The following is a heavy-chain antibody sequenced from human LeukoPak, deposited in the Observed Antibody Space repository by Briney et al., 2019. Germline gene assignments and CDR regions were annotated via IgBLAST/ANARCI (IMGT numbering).Heavy chain of an antibody. J-gene: IGHJ4*02. D-gene: IGHD1-26*01. Sequence: PSETLSLTCTVPGGSISSYYWSWIRQPAGKGLEWIGRIYTSGSTNYNPSLKSRVTMSVDTSKNQFSLKLSSVTAADTAVYYCAREPPLYSLSGSYYFDYWGQGTLVTVSS. CDR3: AREPPLYSLSGSYYFDY. CDR2: IYTSGST. V-gene: IGHV4-4*07. CDR1: GGSISSYY.